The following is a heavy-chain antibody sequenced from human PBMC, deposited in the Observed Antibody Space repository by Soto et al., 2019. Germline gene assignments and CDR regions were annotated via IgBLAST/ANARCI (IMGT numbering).Heavy chain of an antibody. CDR1: GYTFTSFG. D-gene: IGHD3-3*01. Sequence: ASVKVSCKASGYTFTSFGISWVRQAPVQGLEWMGWISAYNGNTNYAQKLQGRVTMTTDTSTSTAYMELRSLRSDDTAVYYCARGTIFGVVIPHFDYWGQGTLVTVSS. V-gene: IGHV1-18*01. CDR3: ARGTIFGVVIPHFDY. J-gene: IGHJ4*02. CDR2: ISAYNGNT.